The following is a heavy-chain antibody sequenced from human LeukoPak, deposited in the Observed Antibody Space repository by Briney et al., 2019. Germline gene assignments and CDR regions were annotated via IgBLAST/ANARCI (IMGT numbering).Heavy chain of an antibody. V-gene: IGHV1-3*01. CDR3: ARKDSYGYYYGMDV. Sequence: ASVKVSCKASGYTVTSYAMHWVRQAPGQRLEWMGWINAGNGNTKYSQKFQGRVTITRDTSASTAYMELSSLRSEDTAVYYCARKDSYGYYYGMDVWGQGTTVTVSS. J-gene: IGHJ6*02. CDR1: GYTVTSYA. D-gene: IGHD3-10*01. CDR2: INAGNGNT.